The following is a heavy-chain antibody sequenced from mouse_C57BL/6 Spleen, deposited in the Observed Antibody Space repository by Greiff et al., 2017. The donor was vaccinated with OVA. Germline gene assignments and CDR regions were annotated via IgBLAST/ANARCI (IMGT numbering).Heavy chain of an antibody. D-gene: IGHD1-1*01. Sequence: EVHLVESGGGLVKPGGSLKLSCAASGFTFSDYGMHWVRQAPEKGLEWVAYIRSGSSTIYYADTVKGRFTISRDNAKNTRFLQMTSLRSEDTAMYYCARTIYYGSSSAWFAYWGQGTLVTVSA. CDR3: ARTIYYGSSSAWFAY. J-gene: IGHJ3*01. CDR2: IRSGSSTI. V-gene: IGHV5-17*01. CDR1: GFTFSDYG.